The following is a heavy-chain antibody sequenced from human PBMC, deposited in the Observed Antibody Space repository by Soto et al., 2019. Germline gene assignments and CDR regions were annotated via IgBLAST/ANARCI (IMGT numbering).Heavy chain of an antibody. J-gene: IGHJ4*02. CDR2: IYYSGST. CDR3: ARANWYSEY. V-gene: IGHV4-59*11. D-gene: IGHD7-27*01. CDR1: GGSIINHY. Sequence: QVQLQESGPGLVKPSETLSLTCTVSGGSIINHYWSWIRQPPGKGLEWIGYIYYSGSTNYNPSLKSRVTISVDTSKNQFSLNLTSLTAAETAISYCARANWYSEYWGQGTLVTVSS.